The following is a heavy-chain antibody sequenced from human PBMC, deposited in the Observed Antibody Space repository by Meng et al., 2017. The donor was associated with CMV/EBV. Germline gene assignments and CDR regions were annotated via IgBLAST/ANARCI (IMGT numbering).Heavy chain of an antibody. V-gene: IGHV1-46*01. J-gene: IGHJ3*02. CDR2: INPSGGST. Sequence: ASVKVSCQASGYTFTSYYMHWVRQAPGQGLEWMGIINPSGGSTSYAQKFQGRVTMTRDTSTSTVYMELSSLRSEDTAVYYCARQLARIAVADTDHDAFDIWGQGTMVTVSS. D-gene: IGHD6-19*01. CDR1: GYTFTSYY. CDR3: ARQLARIAVADTDHDAFDI.